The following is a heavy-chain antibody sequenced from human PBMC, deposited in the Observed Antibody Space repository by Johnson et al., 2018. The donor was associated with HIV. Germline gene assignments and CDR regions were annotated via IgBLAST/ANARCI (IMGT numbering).Heavy chain of an antibody. J-gene: IGHJ3*02. CDR1: GFTFSSYA. V-gene: IGHV3-66*01. CDR2: SYSGGST. Sequence: VQLVESGGGLVQPGGSLRLSCAASGFTFSSYAMSWVRQAPGKGLEWVSVSYSGGSTYYADAVKGRSTISRDNSKNTLYLQINSLRAEDTAVYYCARGGGSYDAGDAFDTWGQGTMVTVSS. CDR3: ARGGGSYDAGDAFDT. D-gene: IGHD1-26*01.